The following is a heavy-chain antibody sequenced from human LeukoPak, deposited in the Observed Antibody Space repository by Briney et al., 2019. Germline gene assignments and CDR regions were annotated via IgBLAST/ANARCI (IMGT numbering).Heavy chain of an antibody. CDR1: GFTFSSYS. Sequence: GGSLRLSCAASGFTFSSYSMNWVRQAPGKGLEWVSSISSSSSYIYYADSVKGRFTISRDNAKNSLYLQMNSLRAEDTAVYYCAREALNYDYVWGTPLAWFDPWGQGTLVTVSS. D-gene: IGHD3-16*01. CDR2: ISSSSSYI. V-gene: IGHV3-21*01. J-gene: IGHJ5*02. CDR3: AREALNYDYVWGTPLAWFDP.